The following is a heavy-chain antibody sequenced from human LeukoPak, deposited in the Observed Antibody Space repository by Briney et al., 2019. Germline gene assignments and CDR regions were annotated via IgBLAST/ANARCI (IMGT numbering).Heavy chain of an antibody. D-gene: IGHD1-7*01. Sequence: ASVQVSCKASGYTFTGYYMHWVRQAPGQGLEWIGWINSNSGGTNYAQTFQGRVTMTRDTSISTAYMELSSLKADDTAVYYCARAGEITGTSFYYYYYMDVWGKGTTVTVSS. CDR3: ARAGEITGTSFYYYYYMDV. J-gene: IGHJ6*03. CDR1: GYTFTGYY. CDR2: INSNSGGT. V-gene: IGHV1-2*02.